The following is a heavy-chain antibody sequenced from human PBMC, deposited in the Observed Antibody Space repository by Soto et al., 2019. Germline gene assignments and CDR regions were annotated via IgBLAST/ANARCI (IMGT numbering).Heavy chain of an antibody. J-gene: IGHJ3*02. CDR1: GYPVTAYY. Sequence: QLHLVQSGAVVKKPGASVTVSCSASGYPVTAYYMHWVRQAPGRGLEWMGGINPATGAAKYTQTFQGRVTMTRATSTSTVFMELSGLRSEDTAVVYCASGGGVGVAGSAAFDMWGQGTLVTVSS. D-gene: IGHD3-3*01. CDR3: ASGGGVGVAGSAAFDM. CDR2: INPATGAA. V-gene: IGHV1-2*02.